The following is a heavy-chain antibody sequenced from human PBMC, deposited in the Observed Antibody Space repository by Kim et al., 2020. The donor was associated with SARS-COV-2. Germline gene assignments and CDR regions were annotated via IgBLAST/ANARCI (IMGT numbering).Heavy chain of an antibody. D-gene: IGHD3-22*01. CDR3: ARTPTDYFDTSGHRNGSLDY. Sequence: GGSLRLSCAASGFTFSDSSIHWVRQASGKGLEWVGHIRARANSYATVYSASVKGTFTISRDDSKNTASLQMDSLKTEDTAVYFCARTPTDYFDTSGHRNGSLDYWGQGPLVTVFS. CDR1: GFTFSDSS. CDR2: IRARANSYAT. J-gene: IGHJ4*02. V-gene: IGHV3-73*01.